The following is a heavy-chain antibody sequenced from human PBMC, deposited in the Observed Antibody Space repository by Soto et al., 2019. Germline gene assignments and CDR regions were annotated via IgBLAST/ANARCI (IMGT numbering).Heavy chain of an antibody. CDR2: IKSKTDGGTT. D-gene: IGHD5-12*01. Sequence: GGSLRLSCAASGFTFSNAWMSWVRQAPGKGLEWVGRIKSKTDGGTTDYAAPVKGRFTISRDDSKNTLYLQMNSLKTEDTAVYYCTTDYSGYAYFDYWGQGTLVTVSS. CDR1: GFTFSNAW. V-gene: IGHV3-15*01. J-gene: IGHJ4*02. CDR3: TTDYSGYAYFDY.